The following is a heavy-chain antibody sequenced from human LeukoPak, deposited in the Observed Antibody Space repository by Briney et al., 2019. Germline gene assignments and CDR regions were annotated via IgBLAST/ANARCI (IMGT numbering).Heavy chain of an antibody. Sequence: GASVKVSCKASGGTFSSYAISWVRQAPGQGLEWMGGIIPIFGTANYAQKFQGRVTITADESTSTAYMELSSLRSEDTAVYYCARIAAAGQAMDYWGQGTLVTVSS. V-gene: IGHV1-69*13. CDR1: GGTFSSYA. CDR2: IIPIFGTA. CDR3: ARIAAAGQAMDY. D-gene: IGHD6-13*01. J-gene: IGHJ4*02.